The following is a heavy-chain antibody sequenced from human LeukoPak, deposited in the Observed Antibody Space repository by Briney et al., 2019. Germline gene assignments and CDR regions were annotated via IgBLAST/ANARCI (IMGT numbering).Heavy chain of an antibody. V-gene: IGHV3-21*01. J-gene: IGHJ4*02. D-gene: IGHD2-2*01. CDR1: GFTFSSYS. CDR2: ISSSSSYI. CDR3: ARGWSYCSSTSCPFDY. Sequence: GGSLRLSCAASGFTFSSYSMNWVRQAPGKGLECVSSISSSSSYIYYADSVKGRFTISRDNAKNSLYLQMNSLRAEDTAVYYCARGWSYCSSTSCPFDYWGQGTLVTVSS.